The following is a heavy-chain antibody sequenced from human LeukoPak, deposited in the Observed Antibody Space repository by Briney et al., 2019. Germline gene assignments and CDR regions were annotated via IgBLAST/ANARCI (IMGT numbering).Heavy chain of an antibody. D-gene: IGHD6-13*01. CDR2: IKQDGSEK. Sequence: GGSLRLSCAASGFTFSTYWMSWVRQAPGKRLEWVANIKQDGSEKYYLDSVKGRFTISRDNAKNSLYLQMNSLRAEDTAVYFCTREAAAGIDYWGQGTLVTASS. V-gene: IGHV3-7*01. CDR3: TREAAAGIDY. CDR1: GFTFSTYW. J-gene: IGHJ4*02.